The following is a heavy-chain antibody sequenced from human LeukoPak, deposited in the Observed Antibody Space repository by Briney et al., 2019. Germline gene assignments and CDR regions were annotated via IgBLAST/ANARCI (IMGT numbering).Heavy chain of an antibody. CDR1: GFSLNSFW. V-gene: IGHV3-7*03. CDR2: IKDDGSVK. J-gene: IGHJ4*02. CDR3: AREVVATASAFDC. Sequence: GGSLRLSCTASGFSLNSFWMSWVRQAPGKGLEWVANIKDDGSVKNHVDSLKGRFSISRDNARNSLYLQISSLRAEDTAVYYCAREVVATASAFDCWGQGTLATVSS. D-gene: IGHD2-21*01.